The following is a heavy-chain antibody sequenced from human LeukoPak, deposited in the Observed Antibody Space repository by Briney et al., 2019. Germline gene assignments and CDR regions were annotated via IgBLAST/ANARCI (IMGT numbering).Heavy chain of an antibody. Sequence: ASVKVSCKASGYTFSSYGISWVRQAPGQGLEWMGWISAYNGNTNYAQKLQGRVTMTTGTSTSTAYMELRSLRSDDTAVYYCARDLSGYDYLDVWGKGTTVTVSS. D-gene: IGHD5-12*01. CDR1: GYTFSSYG. CDR2: ISAYNGNT. CDR3: ARDLSGYDYLDV. V-gene: IGHV1-18*01. J-gene: IGHJ6*04.